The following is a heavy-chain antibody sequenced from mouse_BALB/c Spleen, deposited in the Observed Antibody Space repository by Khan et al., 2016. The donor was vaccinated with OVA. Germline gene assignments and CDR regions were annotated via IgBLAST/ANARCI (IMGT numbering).Heavy chain of an antibody. CDR1: GFTFSNYG. CDR2: ISSGGDYT. V-gene: IGHV5-6*01. J-gene: IGHJ3*01. CDR3: AGHLTGSFAC. Sequence: EVELVESGGDLVKPGGSLKLSCAASGFTFSNYGMSWVRQTPDKRLEWVATISSGGDYTYYPDSVKGRFTIFRDNAKNTLYLQMSSLKSEDTAMYHCAGHLTGSFACWGQGTLVTVSA. D-gene: IGHD4-1*01.